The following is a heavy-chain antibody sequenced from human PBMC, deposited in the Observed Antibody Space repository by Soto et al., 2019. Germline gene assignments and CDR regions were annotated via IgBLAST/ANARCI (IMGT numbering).Heavy chain of an antibody. D-gene: IGHD6-13*01. CDR3: AKVLTQGAGDP. CDR1: GFTFSSYG. J-gene: IGHJ5*02. CDR2: ISYDGSNK. V-gene: IGHV3-30*18. Sequence: GGSLRLSCAASGFTFSSYGMYWVRQAPGKGLEWVAVISYDGSNKYYADSVKGRFTISRDNSKNTLYLQMNSLRAEDTAVYYCAKVLTQGAGDPWGQGTLVTVSS.